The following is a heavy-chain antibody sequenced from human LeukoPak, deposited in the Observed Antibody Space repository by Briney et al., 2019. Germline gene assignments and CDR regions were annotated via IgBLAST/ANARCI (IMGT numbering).Heavy chain of an antibody. CDR3: VRRAGSYYFDY. J-gene: IGHJ4*02. Sequence: PGGSLRLSCSASGFTFSNYAMLWVRQAPGKGLEYISAISSNGRSTYYADSVEGRFTISRDNSKNTLDLQMSSLRPEDTSTYYCVRRAGSYYFDYWGQGSLVTVSS. V-gene: IGHV3-64D*06. D-gene: IGHD1-26*01. CDR1: GFTFSNYA. CDR2: ISSNGRST.